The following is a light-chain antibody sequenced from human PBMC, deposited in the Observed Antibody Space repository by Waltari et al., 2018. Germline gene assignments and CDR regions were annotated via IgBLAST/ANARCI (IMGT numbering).Light chain of an antibody. CDR1: DSALGPYHY. V-gene: IGLV2-14*03. Sequence: QSSLTPPPSVSGSPGQSITITCTATDSALGPYHYVSWYQQPPCKAPKLLLYDVSDRPSGISDHFSGSKSGNTASLTISGLQAEDAADYYCSSYTRSTTVIFGGGTKLTVL. CDR2: DVS. CDR3: SSYTRSTTVI. J-gene: IGLJ2*01.